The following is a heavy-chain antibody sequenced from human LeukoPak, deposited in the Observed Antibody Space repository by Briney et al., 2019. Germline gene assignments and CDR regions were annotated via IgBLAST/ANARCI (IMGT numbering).Heavy chain of an antibody. V-gene: IGHV1-18*01. J-gene: IGHJ5*02. CDR3: ARDWYCSGGSCYDCFDP. Sequence: ASVKVSCKASGYTFISYGVSWVRQAPGQGLEWMGWISTWDGDTNYAQNFQGRVTLTTDTSTTTAYMEVRSLRSDDTAVYYCARDWYCSGGSCYDCFDPWGQGTLVTVSS. CDR2: ISTWDGDT. CDR1: GYTFISYG. D-gene: IGHD2-15*01.